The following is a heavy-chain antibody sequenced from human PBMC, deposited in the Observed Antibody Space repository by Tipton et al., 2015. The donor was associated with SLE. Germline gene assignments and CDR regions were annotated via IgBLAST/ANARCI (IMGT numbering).Heavy chain of an antibody. J-gene: IGHJ4*02. CDR3: AREAYSSSWYSGDY. D-gene: IGHD6-13*01. V-gene: IGHV4-39*07. Sequence: TLSLTCTVSGGSISSSSYYWGWIRQPSGKGLEWIGSIYYSGSTYYNPSLKSRVTISVDTSKNQSSLKLSSVTAADTAVYYCAREAYSSSWYSGDYWGQGTLVTVSS. CDR1: GGSISSSSYY. CDR2: IYYSGST.